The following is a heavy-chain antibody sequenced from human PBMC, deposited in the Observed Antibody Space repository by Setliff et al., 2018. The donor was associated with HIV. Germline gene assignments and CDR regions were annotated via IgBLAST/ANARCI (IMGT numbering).Heavy chain of an antibody. Sequence: ASVKVSCKASTNTFLNYGISWVRQAPGQGLEWMGRISVHNDNSNYAQRFRDRVTMTTDIPTSTAYMELRGLRSDDTAVYYCARDVGYCTATPCQTGFDYWGQGTLVTVSS. CDR3: ARDVGYCTATPCQTGFDY. D-gene: IGHD2-8*02. CDR1: TNTFLNYG. J-gene: IGHJ4*02. CDR2: ISVHNDNS. V-gene: IGHV1-18*01.